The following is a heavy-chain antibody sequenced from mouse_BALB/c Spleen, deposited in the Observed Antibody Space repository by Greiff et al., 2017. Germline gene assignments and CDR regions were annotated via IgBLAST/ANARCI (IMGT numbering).Heavy chain of an antibody. CDR2: ISSGSSTI. D-gene: IGHD1-2*01. V-gene: IGHV5-17*02. J-gene: IGHJ2*01. CDR1: GFTFSSFG. CDR3: ARETTATSPFDY. Sequence: EVQGVESGGGLVQPGGSRKLSCAASGFTFSSFGMHWVRQAPEKGLEWVAYISSGSSTIYYADTVKGRFTISRDNPKNTLFLQMTSLRSEDTAMYYCARETTATSPFDYWGQGTTLTVSS.